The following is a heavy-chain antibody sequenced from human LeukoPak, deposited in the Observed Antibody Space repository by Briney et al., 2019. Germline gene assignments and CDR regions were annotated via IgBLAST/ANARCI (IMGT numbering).Heavy chain of an antibody. J-gene: IGHJ5*02. D-gene: IGHD1-1*01. V-gene: IGHV4-34*01. Sequence: SETLSLTCAVSGGSFSGYYWSWIRQPPGKGLEWIGEINHSGSTNYNPSLKSRVTISVDTSKNQFSLKLSSVTAADTAVYYCARARVQLELYGQLDLDPWGQGTLVTVSS. CDR1: GGSFSGYY. CDR2: INHSGST. CDR3: ARARVQLELYGQLDLDP.